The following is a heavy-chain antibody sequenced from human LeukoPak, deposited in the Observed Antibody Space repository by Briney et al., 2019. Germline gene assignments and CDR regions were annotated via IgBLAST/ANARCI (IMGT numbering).Heavy chain of an antibody. CDR2: ISSSSSYI. CDR3: ATGYDSSGYYPNFFDY. V-gene: IGHV3-21*04. J-gene: IGHJ4*02. Sequence: GGSLRLSCAASGFTFSSYSMNWVRQAPGKGLEWVSSISSSSSYIYYADSVKGRFTISRDNAKNSLYLQMNSLRAEDTALYYCATGYDSSGYYPNFFDYWGQGTLVTVSS. D-gene: IGHD3-22*01. CDR1: GFTFSSYS.